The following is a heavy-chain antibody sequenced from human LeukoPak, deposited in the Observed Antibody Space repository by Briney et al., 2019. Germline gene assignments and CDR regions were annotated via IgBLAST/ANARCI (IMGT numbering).Heavy chain of an antibody. CDR1: GFTFDDYA. CDR3: AKDICRIAVAGSSCYYGMDV. V-gene: IGHV3-9*01. D-gene: IGHD6-19*01. CDR2: ISWNSGSI. Sequence: PGRSLRLSCAASGFTFDDYAMHWVRQAPGKGLEWVSGISWNSGSIGYADSVKGRFTISRDNAKNSLYLQMNSLRAEDTALYYCAKDICRIAVAGSSCYYGMDVWGQGTTVTVSS. J-gene: IGHJ6*02.